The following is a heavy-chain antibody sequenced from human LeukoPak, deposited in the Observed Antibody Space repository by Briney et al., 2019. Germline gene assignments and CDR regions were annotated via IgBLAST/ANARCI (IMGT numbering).Heavy chain of an antibody. CDR2: ISGSGGTT. Sequence: GGSLRLSCVASGFTFSNYAMTWVRQAPGKGLEWVSTISGSGGTTNYADSVKGRFTISRDSSKSTLYLQMNSLRAEDTAVYFCAKGGPQFFDYWGQGSLVTVSS. D-gene: IGHD5-24*01. CDR3: AKGGPQFFDY. CDR1: GFTFSNYA. V-gene: IGHV3-23*01. J-gene: IGHJ4*02.